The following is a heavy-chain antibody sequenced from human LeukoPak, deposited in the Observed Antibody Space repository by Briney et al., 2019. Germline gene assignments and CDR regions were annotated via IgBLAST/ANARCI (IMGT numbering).Heavy chain of an antibody. Sequence: GGSLRLSCAASGFTFSSYAMHWARQAPGKGLEWVAVISYDGSNKYYADSVKGRFTISRDNSKNTLYLQMNSLRAEDTAVYYCAREEWNYWGQGTLVTVSS. CDR3: AREEWNY. V-gene: IGHV3-30-3*01. CDR1: GFTFSSYA. CDR2: ISYDGSNK. J-gene: IGHJ4*02. D-gene: IGHD3-3*01.